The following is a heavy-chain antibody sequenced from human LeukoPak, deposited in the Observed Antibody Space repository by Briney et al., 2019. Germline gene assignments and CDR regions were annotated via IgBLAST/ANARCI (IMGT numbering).Heavy chain of an antibody. J-gene: IGHJ4*02. V-gene: IGHV1-69*13. D-gene: IGHD3-22*01. CDR2: IIPIFGTA. Sequence: GASVKVSCKASGGTFSSYAISWVRQAPGQGLEWMGGIIPIFGTADYAQKFQGRVTITADESTSTAYMELSSLRSEDTAVYYCAREGGGDSSGYSFDYWGQGTLVTVSS. CDR3: AREGGGDSSGYSFDY. CDR1: GGTFSSYA.